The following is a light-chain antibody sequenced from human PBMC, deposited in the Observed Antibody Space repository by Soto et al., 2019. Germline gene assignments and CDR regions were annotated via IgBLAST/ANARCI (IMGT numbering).Light chain of an antibody. CDR1: QRVSIY. J-gene: IGKJ5*01. Sequence: EIVLTQSPATLSVSPGERATLSWRASQRVSIYLAWYQQKPGQAPRLLIYDASNRATGIPARFSGSGYGTDFNLTISSLETEDFAVYYCQQRSNWPITFGQGTRLEIK. CDR2: DAS. CDR3: QQRSNWPIT. V-gene: IGKV3-11*01.